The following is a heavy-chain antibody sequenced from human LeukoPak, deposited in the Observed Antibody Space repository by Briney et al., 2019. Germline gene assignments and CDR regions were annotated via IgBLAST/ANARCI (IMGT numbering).Heavy chain of an antibody. D-gene: IGHD6-19*01. V-gene: IGHV3-74*01. CDR2: INSDGYSL. J-gene: IGHJ5*02. CDR1: GFTFSSYW. CDR3: AKVGVAGGYYWFDP. Sequence: GGSLRLSCAASGFTFSSYWMHWVRQAPGEGLVWVSRINSDGYSLGYADSVKGRFTISRDNSKNTLYLQMNSLRAEDTAVYYCAKVGVAGGYYWFDPWGQGTLVTVSS.